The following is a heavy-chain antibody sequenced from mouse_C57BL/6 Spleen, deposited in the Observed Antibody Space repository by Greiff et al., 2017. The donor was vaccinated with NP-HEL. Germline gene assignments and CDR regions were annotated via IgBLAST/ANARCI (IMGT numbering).Heavy chain of an antibody. CDR3: SITTVVSTGMDY. Sequence: QVQLQQSGAELVRPGASVTLSCKASGYTFTDYEMHWVKQTPVHGLEWIGAIDPETGGTAYIQKFKGKAILTAAKSSSTASMELRRLKSEDSTVYYCSITTVVSTGMDYWGQGTSVTVSS. V-gene: IGHV1-15*01. CDR2: IDPETGGT. D-gene: IGHD1-1*01. J-gene: IGHJ4*01. CDR1: GYTFTDYE.